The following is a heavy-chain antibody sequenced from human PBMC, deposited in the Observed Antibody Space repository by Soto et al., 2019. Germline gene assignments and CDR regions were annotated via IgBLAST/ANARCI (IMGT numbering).Heavy chain of an antibody. Sequence: SESLSLTCNVSGGPISSSSYYWGWIRQPPGKGLEWIGSIYYSGSTYYKPSLKSQVTISVDTSKNQFSLKVRSVSAADTAVYYCARETYGDYAGYFDPWGQGIQVA. CDR2: IYYSGST. CDR3: ARETYGDYAGYFDP. V-gene: IGHV4-39*07. J-gene: IGHJ5*02. D-gene: IGHD4-17*01. CDR1: GGPISSSSYY.